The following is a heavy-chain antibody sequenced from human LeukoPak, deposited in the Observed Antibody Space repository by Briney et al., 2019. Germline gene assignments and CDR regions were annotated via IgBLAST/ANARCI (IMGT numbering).Heavy chain of an antibody. J-gene: IGHJ4*02. Sequence: GGSLRLSCAASGFTFSSYSMNWVRQAPGKGLVWVSRIISDGSSTDYADSVKGRFTISRDNAKNTLYLQMNSLRAEDTAVYYCTGGWYGWGQGTLVTVSS. D-gene: IGHD6-19*01. CDR2: IISDGSST. CDR3: TGGWYG. CDR1: GFTFSSYS. V-gene: IGHV3-74*01.